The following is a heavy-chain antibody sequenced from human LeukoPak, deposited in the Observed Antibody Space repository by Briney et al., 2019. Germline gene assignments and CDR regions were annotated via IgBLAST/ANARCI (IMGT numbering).Heavy chain of an antibody. D-gene: IGHD6-19*01. J-gene: IGHJ4*02. V-gene: IGHV3-48*03. CDR2: ISSSGSTI. CDR3: ARGGFKQWLAY. Sequence: GGSLRLSCAASGFTFSSYEMNWVRQAPGKGLEWVSYISSSGSTIYYADSVKGRFTISRDNAKNSLYLQMNSLRAEDTAVYYRARGGFKQWLAYWGQGTLVTVSS. CDR1: GFTFSSYE.